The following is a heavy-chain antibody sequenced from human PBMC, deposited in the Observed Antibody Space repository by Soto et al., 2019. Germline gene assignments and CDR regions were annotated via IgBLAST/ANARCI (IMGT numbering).Heavy chain of an antibody. CDR3: APRCGCSAASCFSNYFDA. CDR1: GFSLTTSGVG. Sequence: QITLKESGPALVRPTQALTLTCTFSGFSLTTSGVGVAWIRQPPGKALECLALVYWDGDERFNPSLRNRLTLTQDTSKTRVVLTMTNLDPVDPGPYYCAPRCGCSAASCFSNYFDAWGQGALVTVSS. CDR2: VYWDGDE. D-gene: IGHD2-21*01. J-gene: IGHJ5*02. V-gene: IGHV2-5*02.